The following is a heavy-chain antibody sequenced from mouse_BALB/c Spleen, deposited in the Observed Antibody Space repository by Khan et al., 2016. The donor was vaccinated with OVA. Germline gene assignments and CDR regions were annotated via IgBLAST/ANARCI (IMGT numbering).Heavy chain of an antibody. Sequence: DRVNLGAPGNRPGKAPDNTFTGNWINGKKRRPEQGLGGKGGIVPGRGSTSYGEMFKPKQIRTVDTSSRTAYIQLFSLSSEDSAVYFCARSNYYGSGLYAMDYWGQGTSVTVSS. CDR1: DNTFTGNW. V-gene: IGHV1S41*01. CDR2: IVPGRGST. D-gene: IGHD1-1*01. J-gene: IGHJ4*01. CDR3: ARSNYYGSGLYAMDY.